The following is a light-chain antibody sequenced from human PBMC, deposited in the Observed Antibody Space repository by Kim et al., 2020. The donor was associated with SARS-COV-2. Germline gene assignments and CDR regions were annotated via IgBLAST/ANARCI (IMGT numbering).Light chain of an antibody. CDR3: RKLRKWPLT. J-gene: IGKJ4*01. CDR2: CAS. CDR1: QTVDRN. V-gene: IGKV3-15*01. Sequence: EIVMTQSPATLSVSPGERATLSCRASQTVDRNLAWYQQKGGRPPSLLIICASTRATDIPDRFSGRGSGTEFTLTIHSRRSEDSGYYYCRKLRKWPLTFGGGTKLEI.